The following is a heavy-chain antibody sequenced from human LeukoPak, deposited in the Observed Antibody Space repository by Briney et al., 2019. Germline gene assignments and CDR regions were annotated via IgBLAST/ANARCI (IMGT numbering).Heavy chain of an antibody. V-gene: IGHV4-4*07. Sequence: SETLSLTCTVSGVSISSYYWSWIRQPAGKGLEWIGRIYTSGSTNYNPSLKSRVTISVDTSKNQFSLKLSSVTAADTAVYYCARDVFFRAHNWFDPWGQGTLVTVSS. CDR3: ARDVFFRAHNWFDP. D-gene: IGHD2/OR15-2a*01. J-gene: IGHJ5*02. CDR1: GVSISSYY. CDR2: IYTSGST.